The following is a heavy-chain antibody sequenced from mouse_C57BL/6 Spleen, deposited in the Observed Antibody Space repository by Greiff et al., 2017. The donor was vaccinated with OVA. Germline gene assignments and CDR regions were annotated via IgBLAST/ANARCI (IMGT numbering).Heavy chain of an antibody. CDR2: IYPGSGNT. Sequence: VQLQQSGAELVRPGASVKLSCKASGYTFTDYYINWVKQRPGQGLEWIARIYPGSGNTYYNEKFKGKATLTAEKSSSTAYMQLSSLTSEDSAVYFCARRYYGSSYGYLDVWGTGTTVTVSS. CDR3: ARRYYGSSYGYLDV. V-gene: IGHV1-76*01. CDR1: GYTFTDYY. D-gene: IGHD1-1*01. J-gene: IGHJ1*03.